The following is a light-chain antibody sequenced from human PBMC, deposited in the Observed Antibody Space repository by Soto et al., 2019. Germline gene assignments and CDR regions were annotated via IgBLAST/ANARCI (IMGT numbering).Light chain of an antibody. CDR1: SNDVDAYNY. V-gene: IGLV2-11*01. Sequence: QSALTQPRSGSGSPGQSVTISCAGTSNDVDAYNYVSWYQQHPGKAPTLIIYAVIKRPSGVPDRFSGSKSGNTASLTISGLQTEDEADYYCCSYAASFWVFGGGTKLTVL. CDR2: AVI. CDR3: CSYAASFWV. J-gene: IGLJ3*02.